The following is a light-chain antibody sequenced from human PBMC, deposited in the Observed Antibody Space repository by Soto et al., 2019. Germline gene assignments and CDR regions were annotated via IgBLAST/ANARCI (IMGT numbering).Light chain of an antibody. CDR3: QHYGTSPLT. CDR1: QSVSINY. CDR2: GAS. J-gene: IGKJ1*01. Sequence: EIVLTQSPCTLSWSTGERATLSCGASQSVSINYLAWYQQKNGQAPRLLIYGASSRATGIPDRFSGSGYGTDFNLTISRLETEDFAMYYCQHYGTSPLTFGQGTKVDIK. V-gene: IGKV3-20*01.